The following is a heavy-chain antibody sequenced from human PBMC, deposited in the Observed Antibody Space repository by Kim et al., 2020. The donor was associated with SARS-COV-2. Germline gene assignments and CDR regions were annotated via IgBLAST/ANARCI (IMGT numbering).Heavy chain of an antibody. CDR2: ISGSGGST. D-gene: IGHD3-10*01. Sequence: GGSLRLSCAASGFTFSSYAMSWVRQAPGKGLEWVSAISGSGGSTYYADSVKGRFTISRDNSKNTLYLQMNSLRAEDTAVYYCAKDSQTYYYGSGSFVGIAYWGQGTLVTVSS. J-gene: IGHJ4*02. CDR3: AKDSQTYYYGSGSFVGIAY. CDR1: GFTFSSYA. V-gene: IGHV3-23*01.